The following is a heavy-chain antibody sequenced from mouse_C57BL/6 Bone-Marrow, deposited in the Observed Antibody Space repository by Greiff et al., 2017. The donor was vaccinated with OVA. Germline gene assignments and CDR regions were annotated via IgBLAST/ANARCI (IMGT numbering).Heavy chain of an antibody. CDR2: ISSGSSTI. CDR1: GFTFSDYG. Sequence: EVKVVESGGGLVKPGGSLKLSCAASGFTFSDYGMHWVRQAPEKGLEWVAYISSGSSTIHYADTVKGRFTISRDNAKNTLFLQMTSLRSEDTAMYYCARDGFAYWGQGTLVTVSA. J-gene: IGHJ3*01. CDR3: ARDGFAY. V-gene: IGHV5-17*01.